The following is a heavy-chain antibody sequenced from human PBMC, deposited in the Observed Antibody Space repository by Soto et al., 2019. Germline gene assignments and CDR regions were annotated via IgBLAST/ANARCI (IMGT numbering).Heavy chain of an antibody. CDR3: ATVLCQYDYVWGSYRPAGWFDP. Sequence: ASVKVSCKVSGYTLTELSMHWVRQAPGKGLEWMGGFDPEEGETIYAQKFQGRVTMTEDTSTDTAYMELSSLRSEDTAVYYCATVLCQYDYVWGSYRPAGWFDPWGQGTLVTVSS. CDR1: GYTLTELS. CDR2: FDPEEGET. V-gene: IGHV1-24*01. D-gene: IGHD3-16*01. J-gene: IGHJ5*02.